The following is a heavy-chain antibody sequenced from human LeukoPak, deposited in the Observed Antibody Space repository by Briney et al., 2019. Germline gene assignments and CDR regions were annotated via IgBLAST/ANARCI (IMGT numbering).Heavy chain of an antibody. J-gene: IGHJ4*02. D-gene: IGHD2-21*01. Sequence: GGSLRLSCAASGFIFNKAWMNWARQAPGKGPEWVGRIKSNNDGGTTDCASPVESRFIISRDDSKNTIYLQMNRLIIDDTAIYYCTPVMVEDRGFWGQGTLVTVSS. CDR1: GFIFNKAW. CDR2: IKSNNDGGTT. CDR3: TPVMVEDRGF. V-gene: IGHV3-15*01.